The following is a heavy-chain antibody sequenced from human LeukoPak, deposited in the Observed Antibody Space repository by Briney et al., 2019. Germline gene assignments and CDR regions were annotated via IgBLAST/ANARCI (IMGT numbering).Heavy chain of an antibody. D-gene: IGHD3-3*01. CDR1: GGSFSGYY. Sequence: SETLSLTCAVYGGSFSGYYWSWIRQPPGKGLEWIGEINHSGSTDYNPSLKSRVTISVDTSKSQFSLKLSSVTAADTAVYYCARGDFWSGYYLPFDCWGQGTLVTVSS. CDR3: ARGDFWSGYYLPFDC. CDR2: INHSGST. V-gene: IGHV4-34*01. J-gene: IGHJ4*02.